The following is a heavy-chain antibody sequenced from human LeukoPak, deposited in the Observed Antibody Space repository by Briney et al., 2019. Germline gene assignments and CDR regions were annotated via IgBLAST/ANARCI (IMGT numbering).Heavy chain of an antibody. CDR1: GYTFTSYY. CDR3: ARNSGSGFDY. V-gene: IGHV1-46*01. D-gene: IGHD2-15*01. CDR2: IDPSGGST. Sequence: GASLKVSCKASGYTFTSYYIVWVRQAPGQGLEWMGRIDPSGGSTSYTQKFQGRVTMTRGTSTSTVYMELSSLISEDTAVYYCARNSGSGFDYWGQGTLVTVSS. J-gene: IGHJ4*02.